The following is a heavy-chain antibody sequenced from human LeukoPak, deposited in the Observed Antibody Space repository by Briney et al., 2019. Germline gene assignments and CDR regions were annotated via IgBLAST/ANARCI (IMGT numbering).Heavy chain of an antibody. CDR2: INGDGTRT. CDR3: ARDQGGYSTDFNF. V-gene: IGHV3-23*01. Sequence: GGSLRLSCAASGFTFSSSVMRWVRQAPGKGLEWVSTINGDGTRTYYSVSSNGRFIISRDNSMNTLYLQMNGLRAEDTAVYYCARDQGGYSTDFNFWGQGTLVTVSS. J-gene: IGHJ4*02. CDR1: GFTFSSSV. D-gene: IGHD5-12*01.